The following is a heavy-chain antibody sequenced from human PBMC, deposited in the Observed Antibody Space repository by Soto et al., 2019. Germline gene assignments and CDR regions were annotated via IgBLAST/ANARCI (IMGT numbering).Heavy chain of an antibody. J-gene: IGHJ6*02. D-gene: IGHD1-7*01. CDR1: GGSISGYF. CDR2: THYSGST. CDR3: ARDKAGTTLNYYFGMDV. Sequence: SETLSLTCTVSGGSISGYFWSWIRQPPEKGLEWIGYTHYSGSTNYNPSLKSRVTISVDTSKNHFSLKLTSVTSADTAVYFCARDKAGTTLNYYFGMDVWGQGTAVTVSS. V-gene: IGHV4-59*01.